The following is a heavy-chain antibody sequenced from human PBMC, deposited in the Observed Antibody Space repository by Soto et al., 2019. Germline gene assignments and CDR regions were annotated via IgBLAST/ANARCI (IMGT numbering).Heavy chain of an antibody. CDR2: IYYSGST. V-gene: IGHV4-30-4*01. CDR3: ARDSSYGPYYYGMDV. Sequence: SETLSLTCTVSGGSISSGYYYWSWIRQPPGKGLEWIGYIYYSGSTYYNPSLKSRVTISVDTSKNQFSLKLSSVTAADTAVYYCARDSSYGPYYYGMDVWGQGTTVTVSS. CDR1: GGSISSGYYY. D-gene: IGHD5-18*01. J-gene: IGHJ6*02.